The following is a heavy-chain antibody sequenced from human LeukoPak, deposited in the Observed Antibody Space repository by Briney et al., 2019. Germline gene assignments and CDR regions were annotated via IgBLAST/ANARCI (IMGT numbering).Heavy chain of an antibody. V-gene: IGHV3-30*18. CDR3: AKMVDNDPFDY. D-gene: IGHD5-12*01. CDR2: ISYDGSNK. CDR1: GFTFSSYG. Sequence: PGGSLRLSCAASGFTFSSYGMHWVRQALGKGLEWVALISYDGSNKYYADSVKGRFTISRDNSKNTLYLQMNSLGAEDTAVYYCAKMVDNDPFDYWGQGTLVTVSS. J-gene: IGHJ4*02.